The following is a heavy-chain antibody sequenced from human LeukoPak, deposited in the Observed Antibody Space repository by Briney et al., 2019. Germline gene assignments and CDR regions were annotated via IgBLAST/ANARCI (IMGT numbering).Heavy chain of an antibody. CDR3: ARSLWELSFDY. V-gene: IGHV3-7*01. CDR2: IKQDGSEK. Sequence: PGGSLRLSCAASGFTFSNYWMSWVRQAPGKGLEWVANIKQDGSEKYYVDSVKGRFTISRDNAKNSLYLQMNSLRAEDTAVYYCARSLWELSFDYWGQGTLVTVSS. CDR1: GFTFSNYW. J-gene: IGHJ4*02. D-gene: IGHD1-26*01.